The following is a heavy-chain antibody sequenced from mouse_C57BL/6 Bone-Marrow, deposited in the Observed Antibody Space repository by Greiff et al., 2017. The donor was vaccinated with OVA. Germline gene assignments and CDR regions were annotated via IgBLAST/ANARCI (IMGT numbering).Heavy chain of an antibody. V-gene: IGHV1-64*01. CDR2: FHPNSGST. Sequence: VQLQQPGAELVKPGASVKLSCKASGYPFTSYWMHWVKQRPGQGLEWIGMFHPNSGSTNYNEKLKSKAPLTVDKYSSTAYIQLSSLTSEDSSGCYCARCLLLEYYWGQGTTLTVSS. J-gene: IGHJ2*01. D-gene: IGHD1-1*01. CDR1: GYPFTSYW. CDR3: ARCLLLEYY.